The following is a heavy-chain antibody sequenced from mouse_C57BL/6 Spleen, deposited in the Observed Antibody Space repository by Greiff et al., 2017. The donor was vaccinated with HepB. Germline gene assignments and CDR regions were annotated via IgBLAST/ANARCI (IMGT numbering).Heavy chain of an antibody. Sequence: VQGVESGPGLVAPSQSLSITCTVSGFSLTSYGVHWVRQPPGKGLEWLVVIWSDGSTTYNSALKSRLSISKDNSKSQVFLKMNSLQTDDTAMYYCARSSYDYDGRGYFDYWGQGTTLTVSS. CDR1: GFSLTSYG. V-gene: IGHV2-6*03. CDR3: ARSSYDYDGRGYFDY. J-gene: IGHJ2*01. D-gene: IGHD2-4*01. CDR2: IWSDGST.